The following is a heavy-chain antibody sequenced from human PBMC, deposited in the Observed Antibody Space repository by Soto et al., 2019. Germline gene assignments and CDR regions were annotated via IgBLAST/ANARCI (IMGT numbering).Heavy chain of an antibody. CDR2: ILHTGGT. V-gene: IGHV4-30-2*01. CDR3: ARLQFGEGFDY. J-gene: IGHJ4*02. CDR1: GGSISGGGFS. Sequence: SETLSLTCAVSGGSISGGGFSWSWIRQPPGKGLEWIGYILHTGGTQYNPSLKSRVSMSVDRSKNQFSLHLTSVTAADTAVYYCARLQFGEGFDYWGQGALVTVSS. D-gene: IGHD3-10*01.